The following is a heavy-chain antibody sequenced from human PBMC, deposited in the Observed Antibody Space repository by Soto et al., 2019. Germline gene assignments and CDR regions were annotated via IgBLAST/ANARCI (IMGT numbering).Heavy chain of an antibody. D-gene: IGHD5-18*01. Sequence: QVQLVESGGGVVQPGRSLRLSCAASGFTFSSYGMHWVRQAPGKGLEWVAVIWYDGRNKYYADSVKGRFTISRDNSKHTLYLQMNSVRAEDTAVYYCARDSDTAMVRWFDPWGQGTLVTVSS. V-gene: IGHV3-33*01. CDR1: GFTFSSYG. CDR2: IWYDGRNK. J-gene: IGHJ5*02. CDR3: ARDSDTAMVRWFDP.